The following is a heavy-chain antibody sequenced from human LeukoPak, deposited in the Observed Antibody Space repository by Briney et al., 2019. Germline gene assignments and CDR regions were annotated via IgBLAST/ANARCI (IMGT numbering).Heavy chain of an antibody. CDR1: GYTFTSYY. D-gene: IGHD6-13*01. CDR3: ARARTLRLYSSSWYGLDY. Sequence: GASVKVSCKASGYTFTSYYMHWVRQAPGQGLEWMGIINPSGGSTSYAQKFQGRVTMTRDTSTSTVYMELSSLRSEDTAVYYCARARTLRLYSSSWYGLDYWGQGTLVTVSS. V-gene: IGHV1-46*01. J-gene: IGHJ4*02. CDR2: INPSGGST.